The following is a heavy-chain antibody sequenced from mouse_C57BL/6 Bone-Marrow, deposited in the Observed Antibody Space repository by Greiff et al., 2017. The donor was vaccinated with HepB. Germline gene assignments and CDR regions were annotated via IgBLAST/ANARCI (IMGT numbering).Heavy chain of an antibody. Sequence: EVKLMESGGGLVQPGGSLKLSCAASGFTFSDYYMYWVRQTPEKRLEWVAYISNGGGSTYYPDTVKGRFTISRDNAKNTLYLQMSRLKSEDTAMYYCARLFITTVVAPAMDYWGQGTSVTVSS. V-gene: IGHV5-12*01. CDR2: ISNGGGST. CDR1: GFTFSDYY. D-gene: IGHD1-1*01. CDR3: ARLFITTVVAPAMDY. J-gene: IGHJ4*01.